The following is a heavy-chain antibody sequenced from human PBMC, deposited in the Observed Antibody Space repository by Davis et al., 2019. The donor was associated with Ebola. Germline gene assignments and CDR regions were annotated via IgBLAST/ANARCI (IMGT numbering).Heavy chain of an antibody. J-gene: IGHJ5*02. V-gene: IGHV1-69*13. D-gene: IGHD6-13*01. CDR2: IIPIFGTA. Sequence: AASVKVSCKASGGTFSSYAISWVRQAPGQGLEWMGGIIPIFGTANYAQKFQGRVTITADESTSTAYMELSSLRSEDTAVYYCARWISGQLVPDNWFDPWGQGTLVTASS. CDR1: GGTFSSYA. CDR3: ARWISGQLVPDNWFDP.